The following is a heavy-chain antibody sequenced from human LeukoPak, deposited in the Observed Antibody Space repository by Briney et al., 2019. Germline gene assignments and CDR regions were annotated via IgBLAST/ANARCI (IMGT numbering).Heavy chain of an antibody. CDR1: GFTFSSYN. J-gene: IGHJ4*02. V-gene: IGHV3-21*01. CDR3: ARVAAAGTRIFDY. D-gene: IGHD6-13*01. Sequence: GALRLFCSASGFTFSSYNKNWVRQAPGKGLEWVSSISSSSSYIYYADSVKGRFTISRDNAKNSLYLQMNSLRAEDTAVYYCARVAAAGTRIFDYWGQGTLVTVSS. CDR2: ISSSSSYI.